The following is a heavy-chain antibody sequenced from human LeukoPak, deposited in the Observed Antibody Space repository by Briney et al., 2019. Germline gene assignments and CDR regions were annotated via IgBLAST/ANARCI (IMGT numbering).Heavy chain of an antibody. Sequence: SETLSLTCTVSGGSISSYYWSWIRQPAGKGLEWIGRIYTSGSTNYNPSLKSRVTMSVDTSKNQFSLKLSSVTAADTPVYYCARVIAAAGSDWYFDLWGRGTLVTVSS. CDR2: IYTSGST. J-gene: IGHJ2*01. D-gene: IGHD6-13*01. CDR1: GGSISSYY. V-gene: IGHV4-4*07. CDR3: ARVIAAAGSDWYFDL.